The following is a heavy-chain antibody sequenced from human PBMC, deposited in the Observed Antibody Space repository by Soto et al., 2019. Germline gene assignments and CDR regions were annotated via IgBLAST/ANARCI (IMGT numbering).Heavy chain of an antibody. V-gene: IGHV3-23*01. CDR1: GFTFSSYA. D-gene: IGHD5-12*01. CDR3: AKGISGYGQTDYFDY. CDR2: ISGSGGST. J-gene: IGHJ4*02. Sequence: GGSLRLSCAASGFTFSSYAMSWVRQAPGKGLEWVSAISGSGGSTYYADSVKGRFTISRDNSKNTLYLQMNSLRAEDTAVYYCAKGISGYGQTDYFDYWGQGTLVTVSS.